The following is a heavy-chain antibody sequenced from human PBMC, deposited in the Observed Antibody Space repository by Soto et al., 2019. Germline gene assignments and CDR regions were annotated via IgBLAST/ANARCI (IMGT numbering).Heavy chain of an antibody. J-gene: IGHJ6*02. D-gene: IGHD3-10*01. CDR3: AKDHYDCSGRYYKGMDV. V-gene: IGHV3-30*18. Sequence: QVQLVESGGGVVQPGRSLRLSCAASGFTFSSYGMHWVRQAPGKGLEWVAVISYDGSSKYYADSVTGGFTISRDNSKNTLYLHMNSLSAEDTAVYYCAKDHYDCSGRYYKGMDVWGQGTTVTVSS. CDR2: ISYDGSSK. CDR1: GFTFSSYG.